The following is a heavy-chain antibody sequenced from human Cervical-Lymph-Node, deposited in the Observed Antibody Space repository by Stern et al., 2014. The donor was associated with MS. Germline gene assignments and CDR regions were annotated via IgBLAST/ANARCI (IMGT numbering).Heavy chain of an antibody. V-gene: IGHV3-30*03. D-gene: IGHD2-8*01. CDR3: ARDYEDTSMLFDH. CDR1: GFTFSSYG. CDR2: ISYDGNHK. J-gene: IGHJ4*02. Sequence: DQLVESGGAVVQPGRSLRLSCAASGFTFSSYGMHWVRQAPGKGLEGVTVISYDGNHKYYAASVKGRFTISRDNSKNTLHLQMNSVTPDDTAIYYCARDYEDTSMLFDHWGQGTLVTVSS.